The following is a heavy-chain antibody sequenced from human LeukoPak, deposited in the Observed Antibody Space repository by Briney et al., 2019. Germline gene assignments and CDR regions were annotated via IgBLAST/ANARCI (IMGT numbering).Heavy chain of an antibody. J-gene: IGHJ6*02. CDR3: AREAGGSGSYYNDYYYYGMDV. CDR2: IHSGGST. Sequence: GGSLRLSCAASGFTVSSNYMSWVRQAPGKGLEWVSVIHSGGSTYYADSVKGRFTISRDNSKNTLYLQMNSLRAEDTAVYYCAREAGGSGSYYNDYYYYGMDVWGQGTTVTVSS. V-gene: IGHV3-66*01. CDR1: GFTVSSNY. D-gene: IGHD3-10*01.